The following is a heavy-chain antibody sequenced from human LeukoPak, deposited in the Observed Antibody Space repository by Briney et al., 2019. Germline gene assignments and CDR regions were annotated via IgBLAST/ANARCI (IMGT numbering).Heavy chain of an antibody. V-gene: IGHV4-39*01. CDR1: GGSISSRSYY. J-gene: IGHJ3*02. CDR2: MYYSGTT. CDR3: ARSYCSSSTCYAVGAFDI. Sequence: SETLSLTCTVSGGSISSRSYYWGWIRQPPGKGLEWIGSMYYSGTTYYNPSLKSRVTISVDTSKNQVSLKLRSVTAADTAVYYCARSYCSSSTCYAVGAFDIWGQGTMDTVSS. D-gene: IGHD2-2*01.